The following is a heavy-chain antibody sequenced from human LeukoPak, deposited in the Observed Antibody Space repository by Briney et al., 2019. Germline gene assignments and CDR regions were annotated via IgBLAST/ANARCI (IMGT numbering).Heavy chain of an antibody. V-gene: IGHV4-34*01. J-gene: IGHJ4*02. CDR1: GGSFRNHY. CDR3: AREFYDRSGYYFVPFDY. Sequence: SETLSLTCAVSGGSFRNHYWSWIRQPPGKGLEWIGEINHRESTNYNPSLKSRVTISVDTSKNQFSLKLNSVTAADTAVYYCAREFYDRSGYYFVPFDYWGQGTLVTVSS. CDR2: INHREST. D-gene: IGHD3-22*01.